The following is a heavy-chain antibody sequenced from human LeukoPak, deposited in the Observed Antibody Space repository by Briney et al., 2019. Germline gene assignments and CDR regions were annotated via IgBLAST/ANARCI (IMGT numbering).Heavy chain of an antibody. Sequence: GGPLRLSCAASGFTFSNAWMSWVRQAPGEGLEWVGRIKSKTDGGTTDYAEPVKGRFTISREDSKNTLYLQMSSLKTEHKAVYHSTPVPPYSDGLTDYAGQGSLVTVSS. V-gene: IGHV3-15*01. J-gene: IGHJ4*02. CDR1: GFTFSNAW. CDR2: IKSKTDGGTT. CDR3: TPVPPYSDGLTDY. D-gene: IGHD5-18*01.